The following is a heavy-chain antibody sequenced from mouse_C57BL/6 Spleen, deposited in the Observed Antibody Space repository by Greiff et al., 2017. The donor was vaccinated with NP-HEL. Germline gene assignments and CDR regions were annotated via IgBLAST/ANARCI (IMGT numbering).Heavy chain of an antibody. V-gene: IGHV1-52*01. CDR2: IDPSDSET. CDR3: ARERGTAQATGRFAY. J-gene: IGHJ3*01. Sequence: VQLQQPGAELVRPGSSVKLSCKASGYTFTSYWMHWVKQRPIQGLEWIGNIDPSDSETHYNQKFKDKATLTVDKSSSTAYMQLSSLTSEDSAVYYCARERGTAQATGRFAYWGQGTLVTVSA. CDR1: GYTFTSYW. D-gene: IGHD3-2*02.